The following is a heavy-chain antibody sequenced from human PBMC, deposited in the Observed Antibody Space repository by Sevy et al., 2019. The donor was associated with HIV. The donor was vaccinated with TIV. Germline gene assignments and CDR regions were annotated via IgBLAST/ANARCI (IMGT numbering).Heavy chain of an antibody. CDR1: GYSFTSYW. V-gene: IGHV5-51*01. D-gene: IGHD4-17*01. J-gene: IGHJ4*02. CDR2: IYPGHSDT. CDR3: AISRADYGDPDY. Sequence: GQSLKISCKGSGYSFTSYWIGWMRQMPGKGLQWMGIIYPGHSDTRYSPSFQGQVTISADKSISTAYLQWSSLKTSDTAMYYCAISRADYGDPDYWGQGTLVTVSS.